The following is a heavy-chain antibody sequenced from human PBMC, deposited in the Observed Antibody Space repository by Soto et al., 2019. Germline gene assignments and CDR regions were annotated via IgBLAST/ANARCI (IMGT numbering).Heavy chain of an antibody. CDR1: GGSISSGGYY. CDR2: IYYSGST. CDR3: ARAGRRRGRKWLLDY. J-gene: IGHJ4*02. Sequence: QVQLQESGPGLVKPSQTLSLTCTVSGGSISSGGYYWSWIRQHPGKGLEWIGYIYYSGSTYYNPSLKSRVTIAVDTSKNQFSLKLSSVTAADTAVYYCARAGRRRGRKWLLDYWGQGTLVTVSS. D-gene: IGHD3-22*01. V-gene: IGHV4-31*03.